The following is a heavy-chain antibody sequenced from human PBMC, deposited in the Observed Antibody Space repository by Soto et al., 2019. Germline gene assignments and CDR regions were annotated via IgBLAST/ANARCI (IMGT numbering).Heavy chain of an antibody. CDR2: ISSSSSTI. Sequence: GGSLRLSCAASGFTFSSYSMNWVRQAPGKGLEWVSYISSSSSTIYYADSVKGRFTISRDNAKNSLYLQMNSLRDEDTAVYYCAKDHYYDSSGTGSLQLQAFDYWGQGTLVTVSS. CDR3: AKDHYYDSSGTGSLQLQAFDY. J-gene: IGHJ4*02. D-gene: IGHD3-22*01. V-gene: IGHV3-48*02. CDR1: GFTFSSYS.